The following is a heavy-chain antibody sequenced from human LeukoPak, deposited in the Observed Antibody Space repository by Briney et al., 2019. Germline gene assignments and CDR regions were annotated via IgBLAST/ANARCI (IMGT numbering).Heavy chain of an antibody. CDR1: GGSISSGRYY. J-gene: IGHJ6*03. D-gene: IGHD2-2*02. CDR2: IYTSGST. CDR3: ARSCSSTSCYTGAYYYYMDV. Sequence: SETLSLTCTVSGGSISSGRYYRSWIRQPAGKGLEWIGRIYTSGSTNYNPSLKSRVTISVDTSKNQFSLKLSSVTAADTAVYYCARSCSSTSCYTGAYYYYMDVWGKGTTVTVSS. V-gene: IGHV4-61*02.